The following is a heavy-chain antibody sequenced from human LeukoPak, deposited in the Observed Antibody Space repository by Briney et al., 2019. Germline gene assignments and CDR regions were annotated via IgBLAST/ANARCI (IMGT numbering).Heavy chain of an antibody. CDR2: ISGSDIRT. J-gene: IGHJ3*02. Sequence: EPGGSLRLSCAASGFTFSSYAMSWVRQAPGKGPEWVSAISGSDIRTYYADSVKGRFTISRDNSKSTLYLQMNSLRAEDTALYYCAGAFEIWGQGTMVTVSS. V-gene: IGHV3-23*01. CDR3: AGAFEI. CDR1: GFTFSSYA.